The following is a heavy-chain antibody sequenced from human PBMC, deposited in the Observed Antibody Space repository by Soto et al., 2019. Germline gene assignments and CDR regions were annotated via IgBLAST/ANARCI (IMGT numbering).Heavy chain of an antibody. V-gene: IGHV1-69*13. CDR2: IIPIFGTA. Sequence: SVKVSCKASGGTFSSYAISWVRQAPGQGLEWMGGIIPIFGTANYAQKFQGRVTITADESTSTAYMELSSLRSEDTAVYYCAKCVQHNERGVDYYDSSGYYYAGYDAFDIWGQGTMVTVSS. CDR1: GGTFSSYA. J-gene: IGHJ3*02. CDR3: AKCVQHNERGVDYYDSSGYYYAGYDAFDI. D-gene: IGHD3-22*01.